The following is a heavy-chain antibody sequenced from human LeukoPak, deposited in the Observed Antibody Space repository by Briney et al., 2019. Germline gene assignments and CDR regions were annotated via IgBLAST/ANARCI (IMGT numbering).Heavy chain of an antibody. Sequence: PSETLSLTCAVYGGSFSGYYWSWIRQPPGKGLEWIGEINHSGSTNYNPSLKSRVTISVDTSKNQFSLKLSSVTAADTAVYYCARVWPDLLATFDYWGQGTLVTVSS. V-gene: IGHV4-34*01. J-gene: IGHJ4*02. D-gene: IGHD5-12*01. CDR1: GGSFSGYY. CDR3: ARVWPDLLATFDY. CDR2: INHSGST.